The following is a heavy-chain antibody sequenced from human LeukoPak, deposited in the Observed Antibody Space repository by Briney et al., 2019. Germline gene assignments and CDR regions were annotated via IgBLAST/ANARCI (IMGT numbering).Heavy chain of an antibody. D-gene: IGHD3-16*01. J-gene: IGHJ4*02. CDR1: GYTFPSYY. V-gene: IGHV1-46*01. CDR2: INPSGGST. CDR3: ARDLPPAPGGGTDY. Sequence: ASVKVSCKASGYTFPSYYMHWVRQAPGQGLDWMGIINPSGGSTGYAQKFQGRATMTRDTSSRTVAVALSSRRSDDTSVCCCARDLPPAPGGGTDYWGQGTLVTVSS.